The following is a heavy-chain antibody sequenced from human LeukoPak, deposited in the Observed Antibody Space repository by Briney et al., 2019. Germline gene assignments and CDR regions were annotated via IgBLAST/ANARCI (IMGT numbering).Heavy chain of an antibody. Sequence: ASVKVSCKASGYTFTGYYMHWVRQAPGQGLEWMGWINPNSGGTNYAQKFQGRVTMTRDTSIRTAYMELSRLRSDDTAVYYCARQSSGWYGGAFDYWGQGTLVTVSS. D-gene: IGHD6-19*01. CDR3: ARQSSGWYGGAFDY. J-gene: IGHJ4*02. V-gene: IGHV1-2*02. CDR1: GYTFTGYY. CDR2: INPNSGGT.